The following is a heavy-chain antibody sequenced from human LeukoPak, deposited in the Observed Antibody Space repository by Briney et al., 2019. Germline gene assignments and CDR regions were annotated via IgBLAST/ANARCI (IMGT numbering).Heavy chain of an antibody. CDR2: ITSGGDYI. D-gene: IGHD1-26*01. CDR3: ARDRGGSYSAIDY. J-gene: IGHJ4*02. Sequence: GGSLRLSCAASGFTFNTFNMNWVRQAPGKGLEWVSSITSGGDYIYYADSVKGRFTTSRDNAKNSLSLQMNSLRAEDTAVYYCARDRGGSYSAIDYWGQGTLVTVSS. CDR1: GFTFNTFN. V-gene: IGHV3-21*01.